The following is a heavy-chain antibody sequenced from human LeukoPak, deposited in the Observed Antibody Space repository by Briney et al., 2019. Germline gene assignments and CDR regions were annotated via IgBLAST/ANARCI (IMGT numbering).Heavy chain of an antibody. CDR1: GGTFSSYA. D-gene: IGHD6-6*01. J-gene: IGHJ5*02. CDR2: IIPIFGTA. CDR3: ASDPEYSSSSTWDWFDP. V-gene: IGHV1-69*05. Sequence: SVKVSCKASGGTFSSYAISWVRQAPGQGLEWMGGIIPIFGTANYAQKFQGRVTITTDESTSTAYMELSSLRSEDTAVYYCASDPEYSSSSTWDWFDPWGQGTLVTVSS.